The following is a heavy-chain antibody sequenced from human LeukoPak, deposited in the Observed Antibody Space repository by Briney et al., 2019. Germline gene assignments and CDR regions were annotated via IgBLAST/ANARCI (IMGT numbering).Heavy chain of an antibody. J-gene: IGHJ4*02. CDR3: TGDYGDYVIGH. Sequence: PSETLSLTCTVFGGSISSTTYYWGWIRQPPGKGLEWIGSMHYSGSTYYNPSLNSRVTISLDTSKNLFSLRLSSVTAADTAVYYCTGDYGDYVIGHWGQGTLVTVSS. CDR1: GGSISSTTYY. CDR2: MHYSGST. D-gene: IGHD4-17*01. V-gene: IGHV4-39*01.